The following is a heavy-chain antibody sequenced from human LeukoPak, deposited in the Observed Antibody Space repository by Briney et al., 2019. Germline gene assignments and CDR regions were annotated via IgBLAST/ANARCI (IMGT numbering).Heavy chain of an antibody. Sequence: RGSLRLSCAASGITFSNYWMSWVRQAPETGLEWVANINKDGSEQYYVGSVRGRFTISRDNAKNSLFLRMNGLRVEDTAIYYCSTQGAHNFLYWGRGTPVTVSS. CDR1: GITFSNYW. V-gene: IGHV3-7*03. D-gene: IGHD3-16*01. J-gene: IGHJ4*02. CDR2: INKDGSEQ. CDR3: STQGAHNFLY.